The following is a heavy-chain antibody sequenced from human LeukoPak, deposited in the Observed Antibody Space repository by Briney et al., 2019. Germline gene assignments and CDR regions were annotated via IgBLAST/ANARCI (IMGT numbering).Heavy chain of an antibody. D-gene: IGHD1-1*01. CDR2: ISGSGGST. CDR3: AKVCRQPQPFFDF. V-gene: IGHV3-23*01. CDR1: GFTFSSYG. Sequence: PGGSLRLSCAASGFTFSSYGMTWVRQAPGAGLEWVSAISGSGGSTYYADSVKGRFTISRDNSKNTLYLQMNSLRAEDTAVYYCAKVCRQPQPFFDFWAQETVLTVSS. J-gene: IGHJ4*02.